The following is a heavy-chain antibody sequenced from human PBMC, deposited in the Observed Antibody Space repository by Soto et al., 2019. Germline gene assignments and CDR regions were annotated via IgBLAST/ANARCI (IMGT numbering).Heavy chain of an antibody. CDR2: INHSGST. CDR3: AISQQQLAKIRFRYFDY. J-gene: IGHJ4*02. V-gene: IGHV4-34*01. D-gene: IGHD6-13*01. Sequence: PSETLSLTCAVDGGSFSGYYWSWIRQPPGKGLEWIGEINHSGSTNYNPSLKSRVTISVDTSKNQFSLKLSSVTAADTAVYYCAISQQQLAKIRFRYFDYWGQGTLVTVSS. CDR1: GGSFSGYY.